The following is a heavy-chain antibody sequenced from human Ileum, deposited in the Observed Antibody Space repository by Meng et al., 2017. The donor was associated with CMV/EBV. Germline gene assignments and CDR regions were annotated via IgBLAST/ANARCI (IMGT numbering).Heavy chain of an antibody. Sequence: QLWGAGLLKPSVTLSLTCDVYDASFSDFYWSWTRHLPGKGLEWIGEIHPSGSTHYNPSLESRVSISVHMSNNQFSLKVSSVTAADTAVYYCARGQDNHKGGVHWGQGTLVTVSS. CDR2: IHPSGST. D-gene: IGHD1-14*01. V-gene: IGHV4-34*01. CDR3: ARGQDNHKGGVH. CDR1: DASFSDFY. J-gene: IGHJ4*02.